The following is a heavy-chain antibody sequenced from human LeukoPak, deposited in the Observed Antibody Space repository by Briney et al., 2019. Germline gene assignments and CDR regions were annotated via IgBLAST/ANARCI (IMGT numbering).Heavy chain of an antibody. J-gene: IGHJ4*02. V-gene: IGHV3-23*01. D-gene: IGHD3-22*01. CDR1: GFTFSSYT. CDR3: ARVPDYYDSSYFDY. Sequence: GGSLRLSCAASGFTFSSYTMSWVRQAPGKGLEWVSTITTSDGNTYYADSVKGRFTVSRDNSKNTLYLQMNSLRAEDTAVYYCARVPDYYDSSYFDYWGQGTLVTVSS. CDR2: ITTSDGNT.